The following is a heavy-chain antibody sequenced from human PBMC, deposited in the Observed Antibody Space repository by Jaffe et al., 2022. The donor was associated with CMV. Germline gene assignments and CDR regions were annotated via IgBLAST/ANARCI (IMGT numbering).Heavy chain of an antibody. D-gene: IGHD6-6*01. CDR2: ISSSGSTI. Sequence: EVQLVESGGGLVQPGGSLRLSCAASGFTFSSYEMNWVRQAPGKGLEWVSYISSSGSTIYYADSVKGRFTISRDNAKNSLYLQMNSLRAEDTAVYYCARVGQLFGSWGYFDYWGQGTLVTVSS. J-gene: IGHJ4*02. CDR1: GFTFSSYE. CDR3: ARVGQLFGSWGYFDY. V-gene: IGHV3-48*03.